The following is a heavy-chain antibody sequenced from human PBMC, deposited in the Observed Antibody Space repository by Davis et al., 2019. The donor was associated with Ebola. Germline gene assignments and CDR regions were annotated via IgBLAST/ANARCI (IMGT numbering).Heavy chain of an antibody. CDR3: TREVSRGDV. D-gene: IGHD3-16*02. Sequence: PGGSLRLSCAASGFTFSGSAMHWVRQAPGKGLEWVGRIRSKANSYATAYAASVKGRFTISRDDSKNTAYLQMNSLKTEDTAVYYCTREVSRGDVWGQGTTVTVSS. V-gene: IGHV3-73*01. CDR1: GFTFSGSA. CDR2: IRSKANSYAT. J-gene: IGHJ6*02.